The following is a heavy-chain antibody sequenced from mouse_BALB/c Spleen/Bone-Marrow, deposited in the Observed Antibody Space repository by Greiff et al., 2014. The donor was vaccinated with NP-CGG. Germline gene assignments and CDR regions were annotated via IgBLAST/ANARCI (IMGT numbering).Heavy chain of an antibody. D-gene: IGHD3-3*01. V-gene: IGHV5-17*02. CDR3: TRSGTLGAMDY. CDR1: GFTFSSFG. Sequence: DAHLVESGGGLVQPGGSRKLSCAASGFTFSSFGMHWVRQAPEKGLEWVAYISSGSSTIYYADTMKGRFTISRDNPKNTLFLQMTSLRSEDTAMYYCTRSGTLGAMDYWGQGTSVTVSS. J-gene: IGHJ4*01. CDR2: ISSGSSTI.